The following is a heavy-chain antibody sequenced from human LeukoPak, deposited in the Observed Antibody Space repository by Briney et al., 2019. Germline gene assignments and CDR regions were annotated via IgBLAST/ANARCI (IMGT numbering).Heavy chain of an antibody. Sequence: PGGSLRLSCAASGFTFSSYGMSWVRQAPGKGLEWVSAISGSGGSTYYADSVKGRFTISRDSAKNSLYLQMNSLRAEDTAVYYCAELGITMIGGVWGKGTTVTISS. CDR2: ISGSGGST. V-gene: IGHV3-23*01. J-gene: IGHJ6*04. CDR1: GFTFSSYG. CDR3: AELGITMIGGV. D-gene: IGHD3-10*02.